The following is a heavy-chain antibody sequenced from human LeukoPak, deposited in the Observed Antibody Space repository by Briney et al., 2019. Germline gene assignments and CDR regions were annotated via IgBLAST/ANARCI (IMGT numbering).Heavy chain of an antibody. J-gene: IGHJ4*02. D-gene: IGHD3-9*01. V-gene: IGHV1-46*03. CDR1: GYTFTSYY. Sequence: ASVKVSCKASGYTFTSYYMHWVRQAPGQGLEWMGIINPSGGSTSYAQKFQGRVTMTRDTSTSTVYMELSSLRSEDTAVYYCACVRRGARYDTLTGYYSPPAYWAKGTLVTVSS. CDR3: ACVRRGARYDTLTGYYSPPAY. CDR2: INPSGGST.